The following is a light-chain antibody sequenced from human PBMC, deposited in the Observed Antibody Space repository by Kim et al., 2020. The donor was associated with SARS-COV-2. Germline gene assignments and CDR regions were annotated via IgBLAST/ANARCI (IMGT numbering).Light chain of an antibody. CDR3: QVWDNYSDQVV. CDR2: YDR. Sequence: PRKTARITCAGNNIGTRSVHWYQQKPGQAPVLVISYDRDRPSGIPERLSGSNSGNTATLTITRVEAGDEADYFCQVWDNYSDQVVFGGGTQLTVL. V-gene: IGLV3-21*04. J-gene: IGLJ2*01. CDR1: NIGTRS.